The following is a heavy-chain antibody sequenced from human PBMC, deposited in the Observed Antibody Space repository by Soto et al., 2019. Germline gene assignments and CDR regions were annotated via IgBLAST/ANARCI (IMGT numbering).Heavy chain of an antibody. CDR3: AICRAYYDFWSGPTPGWFDP. Sequence: ASVKDSGKDXGYTFTSYDINWVRKATGQGHEGMGWMNPNSGNTGYAQKFQGRVTMTRNTSISTAYMELSSLRSEDTAVYYCAICRAYYDFWSGPTPGWFDPWGQGTLVTVSS. J-gene: IGHJ5*02. CDR1: GYTFTSYD. V-gene: IGHV1-8*01. CDR2: MNPNSGNT. D-gene: IGHD3-3*01.